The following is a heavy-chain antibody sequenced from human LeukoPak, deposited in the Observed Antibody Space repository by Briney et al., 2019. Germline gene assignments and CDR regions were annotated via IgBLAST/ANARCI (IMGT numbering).Heavy chain of an antibody. V-gene: IGHV1-69*04. CDR3: ARVFEGYCSGGSCYFFDY. J-gene: IGHJ4*02. D-gene: IGHD2-15*01. CDR2: IIPILGIA. CDR1: GGTFSNYA. Sequence: GSSVKVSCKASGGTFSNYAINWVRQAPGQGLEWMGRIIPILGIANYAQKFQGRVTITADESTSTAYMELSSLRSEDTAVYYCARVFEGYCSGGSCYFFDYWGQGTLVTVSS.